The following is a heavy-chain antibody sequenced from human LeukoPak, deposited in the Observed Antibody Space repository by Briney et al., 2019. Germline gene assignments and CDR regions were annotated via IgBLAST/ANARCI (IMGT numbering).Heavy chain of an antibody. CDR1: GFTFSSYT. CDR3: AKTRLYSSGTSCYPHPTYFDH. CDR2: ITGSGTST. V-gene: IGHV3-23*01. J-gene: IGHJ4*02. D-gene: IGHD2-2*01. Sequence: GGSLRLSCAASGFTFSSYTMSWVRQAPGKGLEWVSVITGSGTSTNYADSVKGRFTISRDISKNTLYLQINSLRAEDTAVYYCAKTRLYSSGTSCYPHPTYFDHWGRGTLVTVSS.